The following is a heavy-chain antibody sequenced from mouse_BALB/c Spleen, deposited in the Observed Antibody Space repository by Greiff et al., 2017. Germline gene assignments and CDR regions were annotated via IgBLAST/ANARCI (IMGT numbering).Heavy chain of an antibody. CDR1: GFTFSSYT. D-gene: IGHD2-1*01. CDR3: ARRGNYLDY. V-gene: IGHV5-12-2*01. Sequence: DVMLVESGGGLVQPGGSLKLSCAASGFTFSSYTMSWVRQTPEKRLEWVAYISNGGGSTYYPDTVKGRFTISRDNAKNTLYLQMSSLKSEDTAMYYCARRGNYLDYWGQGTSVTVSS. J-gene: IGHJ4*01. CDR2: ISNGGGST.